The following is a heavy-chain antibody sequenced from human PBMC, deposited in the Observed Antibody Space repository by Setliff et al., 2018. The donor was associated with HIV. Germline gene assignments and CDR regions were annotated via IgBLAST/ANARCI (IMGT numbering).Heavy chain of an antibody. CDR2: ISVYNGNT. Sequence: ASVKVSCKASGYTFTNYGISWVRQAPGQGLEWMGWISVYNGNTNYAQNLQGRVTMTTDRSTTTAYMELRSLRSDDTAVYYCARGVSQAYTYGSGAYYYFDFWGLGTLVTVSS. D-gene: IGHD6-19*01. J-gene: IGHJ4*02. CDR3: ARGVSQAYTYGSGAYYYFDF. CDR1: GYTFTNYG. V-gene: IGHV1-18*01.